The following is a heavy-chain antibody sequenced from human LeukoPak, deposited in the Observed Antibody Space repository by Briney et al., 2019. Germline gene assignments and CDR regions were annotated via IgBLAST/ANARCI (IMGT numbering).Heavy chain of an antibody. CDR1: GFTFSSYA. V-gene: IGHV3-30-3*01. J-gene: IGHJ6*02. D-gene: IGHD3-3*01. Sequence: PGGSLRLSCAASGFTFSSYAMHWVRQAPGKGLEWVAVISYDGSNKYYADSVKGRFTISRDNSKNTLYLQMNSLRAEDTAVYYCARDRRPSYYDFWSGYYAYCYGMDVWGQGTTVTVSS. CDR2: ISYDGSNK. CDR3: ARDRRPSYYDFWSGYYAYCYGMDV.